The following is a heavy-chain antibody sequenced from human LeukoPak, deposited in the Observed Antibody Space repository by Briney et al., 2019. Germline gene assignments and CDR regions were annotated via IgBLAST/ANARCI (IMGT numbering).Heavy chain of an antibody. CDR3: ARADSGYDFRY. CDR1: GYSISSGYY. CDR2: IYHSGST. V-gene: IGHV4-38-2*01. J-gene: IGHJ4*02. D-gene: IGHD5-12*01. Sequence: PSETLSLTCAVSGYSISSGYYWGWIRQPPGKGLEWIGSIYHSGSTYYNPSLKSRVTISVDTSKNQFSLKLSSVTAADTAVYYCARADSGYDFRYWGQGTLVTVSS.